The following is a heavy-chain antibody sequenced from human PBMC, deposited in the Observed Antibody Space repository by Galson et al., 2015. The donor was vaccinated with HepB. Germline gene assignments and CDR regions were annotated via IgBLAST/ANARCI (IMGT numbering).Heavy chain of an antibody. CDR1: GYTLTELS. CDR3: ATGYCSSTSCYGPRGLVWFDP. CDR2: FDPEDGET. V-gene: IGHV1-24*01. Sequence: SVKVSCKVSGYTLTELSMHWVRQAPGKGLEWMGGFDPEDGETIYAQKFQGRVTMTEDTSTDTAYMELSSLRSEDTAVYYCATGYCSSTSCYGPRGLVWFDPWGQGTLVTVSS. D-gene: IGHD2-2*01. J-gene: IGHJ5*02.